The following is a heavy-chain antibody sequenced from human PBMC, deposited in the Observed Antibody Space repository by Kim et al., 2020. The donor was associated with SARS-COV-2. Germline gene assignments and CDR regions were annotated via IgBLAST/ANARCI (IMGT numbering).Heavy chain of an antibody. CDR3: ARGMNWNSNWLDP. V-gene: IGHV7-4-1*02. J-gene: IGHJ5*02. Sequence: ASVKVSCKASGHTFTSYAMNWVRQAPGQGLEWMGWINTNTGNPTYAQGLTGRIVFSLDTSVSTAYQQISRLKAEDTAAYNCARGMNWNSNWLDPWGQGTL. CDR1: GHTFTSYA. CDR2: INTNTGNP. D-gene: IGHD1-7*01.